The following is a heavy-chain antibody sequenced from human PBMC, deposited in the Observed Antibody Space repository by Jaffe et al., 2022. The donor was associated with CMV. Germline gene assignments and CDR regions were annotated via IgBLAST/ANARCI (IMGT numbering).Heavy chain of an antibody. CDR1: GYTFTSYG. Sequence: QVQLVQSGAEVKKPGASVKVSCKASGYTFTSYGISWVRQAPGQGLEWMGWISAYNGNTNYAQKLQGRVTMTTDTSTSTAYMELRSLRSDDTAVYYCARDAGDYYDSSGYYERYYYYGMDVWGQGTTVTVSS. D-gene: IGHD3-22*01. CDR3: ARDAGDYYDSSGYYERYYYYGMDV. J-gene: IGHJ6*02. CDR2: ISAYNGNT. V-gene: IGHV1-18*01.